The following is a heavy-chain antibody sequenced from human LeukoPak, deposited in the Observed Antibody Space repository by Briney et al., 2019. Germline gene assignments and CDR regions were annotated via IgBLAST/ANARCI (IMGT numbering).Heavy chain of an antibody. Sequence: GGSLRLSCAASGFTFSSYAMSWVRQVPGEGLEWVAAISDTGVSTYYADSVKGRFTISRDNSKNTLYLQMNSLRVEDTAVYYCAKDRSDSSRWYAGSHWGQGTLVTVSS. J-gene: IGHJ4*02. CDR3: AKDRSDSSRWYAGSH. D-gene: IGHD6-13*01. CDR2: ISDTGVST. V-gene: IGHV3-23*01. CDR1: GFTFSSYA.